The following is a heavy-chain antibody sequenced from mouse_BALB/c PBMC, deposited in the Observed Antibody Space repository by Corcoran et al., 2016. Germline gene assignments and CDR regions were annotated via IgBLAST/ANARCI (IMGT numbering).Heavy chain of an antibody. J-gene: IGHJ4*01. CDR1: GYTFTNYG. CDR3: ARAPLDYYAMDY. Sequence: QIQLVQSGPELKKPGETVKISCKASGYTFTNYGMNWVKQAPGKGLKWMGWINTYTGEPTYADDFKGRFAFSLENSASTAYLQINNLKNEDTATYFCARAPLDYYAMDYWGQGTSVTVSS. V-gene: IGHV9-3-1*01. CDR2: INTYTGEP.